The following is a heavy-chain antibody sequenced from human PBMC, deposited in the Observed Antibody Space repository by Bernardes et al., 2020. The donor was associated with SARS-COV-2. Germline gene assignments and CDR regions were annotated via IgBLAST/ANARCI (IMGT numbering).Heavy chain of an antibody. V-gene: IGHV1-2*06. J-gene: IGHJ6*03. CDR1: GYTFTGYY. CDR2: INPNSGGT. Sequence: ASVKVSCKASGYTFTGYYMHWVRQAPGQGLEWMGRINPNSGGTNYAQKFQGRVTMTRDTSISTAYMELSRLRSDDTAVYYCASFSGRELLPNYYYYMDVWGKGTTVTVSS. CDR3: ASFSGRELLPNYYYYMDV. D-gene: IGHD2-15*01.